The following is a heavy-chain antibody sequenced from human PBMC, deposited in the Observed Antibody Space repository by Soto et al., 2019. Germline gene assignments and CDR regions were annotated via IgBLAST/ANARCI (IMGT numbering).Heavy chain of an antibody. J-gene: IGHJ6*03. V-gene: IGHV3-23*01. CDR3: AKNARDYDFRQGYYYMDV. CDR1: GFTFSSYA. D-gene: IGHD3-3*01. CDR2: ISGSGGST. Sequence: VQLLESGGGLVQPGGSLRLSCAASGFTFSSYAMSWVRQAPGKGLEWVSAISGSGGSTYYADSVKGRFTISRDNSKNTLYLQMNSLRAEDTAVYYCAKNARDYDFRQGYYYMDVWGKGTTVTVSS.